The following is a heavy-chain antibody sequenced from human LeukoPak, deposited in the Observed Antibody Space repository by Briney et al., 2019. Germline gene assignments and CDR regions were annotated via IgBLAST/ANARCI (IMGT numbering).Heavy chain of an antibody. V-gene: IGHV3-30*18. Sequence: GRSLRLSCAASGFTFSSSAMHWVRHAPGKGLEWVALISYDGSYYYYADSVKGRFIISRDNSKNTLYLQMNSLRAEDTAFYYCAKDLGVAVILKWLEFWGQGTLVTVSS. CDR3: AKDLGVAVILKWLEF. CDR2: ISYDGSYY. D-gene: IGHD3-3*01. J-gene: IGHJ4*02. CDR1: GFTFSSSA.